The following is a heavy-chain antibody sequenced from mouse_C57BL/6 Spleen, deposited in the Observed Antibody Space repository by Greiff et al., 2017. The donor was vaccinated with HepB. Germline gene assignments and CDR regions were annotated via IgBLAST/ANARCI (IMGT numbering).Heavy chain of an antibody. CDR1: GYAFSRSW. D-gene: IGHD1-2*01. Sequence: QVQLQQSGPELVKPGASVKISCKASGYAFSRSWMNWVKQRPGKGLEWIGRIYPGDGDTNYNGKFKGKATLTADKSSSTAYMQLSSLTSEDSAVYFCARGELLRPFDYWGQGTTLTVSS. J-gene: IGHJ2*01. V-gene: IGHV1-82*01. CDR3: ARGELLRPFDY. CDR2: IYPGDGDT.